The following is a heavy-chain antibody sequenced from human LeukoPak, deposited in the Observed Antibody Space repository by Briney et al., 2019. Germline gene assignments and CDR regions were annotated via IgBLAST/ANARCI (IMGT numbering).Heavy chain of an antibody. Sequence: GGSLRLFCAASGFTFDSYRMNWVRQARGKALEWVSSISSSSSYIYYADSVKGRLTISRDNAKNSLYLQMNSRRAEDTAVYYCARDIVGATLNQFYFDYWGQGTLVTVSS. D-gene: IGHD1-26*01. V-gene: IGHV3-21*01. J-gene: IGHJ4*02. CDR2: ISSSSSYI. CDR1: GFTFDSYR. CDR3: ARDIVGATLNQFYFDY.